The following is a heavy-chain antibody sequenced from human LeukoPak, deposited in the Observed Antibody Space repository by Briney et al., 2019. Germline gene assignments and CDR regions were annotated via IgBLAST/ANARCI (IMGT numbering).Heavy chain of an antibody. Sequence: ASVTVSCKASGYTFTSYDINWVRQATGQGLEWMGWMNPNSGNTGYAQKFQGRVTMTRNTSISTAYVELSSLRSEDTAVYYCARGHYDFWSGYYPYRLWGQGTLVTVSS. CDR1: GYTFTSYD. V-gene: IGHV1-8*01. CDR2: MNPNSGNT. CDR3: ARGHYDFWSGYYPYRL. D-gene: IGHD3-3*01. J-gene: IGHJ4*02.